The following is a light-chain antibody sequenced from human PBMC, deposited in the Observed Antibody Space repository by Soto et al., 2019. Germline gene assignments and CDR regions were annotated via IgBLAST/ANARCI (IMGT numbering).Light chain of an antibody. V-gene: IGKV1-5*01. CDR1: QSIRNW. CDR2: DAS. CDR3: XQYXTYXNS. J-gene: IGKJ2*01. Sequence: DIQMTQSPSTLSASVGDRVTITCRASQSIRNWLAWYQQKPGKAPKLLIYDASSLESGVPSRFSGSGSGTDFTLTISSXQXXXXXXXXXXQYXTYXNSFGQGTNLEIK.